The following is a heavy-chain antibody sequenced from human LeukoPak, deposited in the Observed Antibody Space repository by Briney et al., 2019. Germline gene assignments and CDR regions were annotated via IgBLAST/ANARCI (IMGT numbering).Heavy chain of an antibody. CDR1: GFTFSKYG. CDR2: IRHDGSNK. J-gene: IGHJ4*02. Sequence: PGGSLRLSCAASGFTFSKYGMHWVRQAPGKGLEWVAFIRHDGSNKYYAEFVKGRFTISRDNSKNTEDLQMHSLRLEDTAIYYCSKDVNSHCRGDCSDYWGQGTLVIVSS. CDR3: SKDVNSHCRGDCSDY. D-gene: IGHD2-15*01. V-gene: IGHV3-30*02.